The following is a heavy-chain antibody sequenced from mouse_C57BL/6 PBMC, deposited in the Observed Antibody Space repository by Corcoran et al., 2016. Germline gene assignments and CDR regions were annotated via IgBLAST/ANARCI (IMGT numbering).Heavy chain of an antibody. D-gene: IGHD2-5*01. CDR3: ARGGSNFPMDY. V-gene: IGHV1-18*01. Sequence: EVQLQQSGPELVKPGASVKIPCKASGYPFTDYNMDWVKQSHGKSLEWIGDINPNNGGTIYNQKFKGKATLTVDKSSSTAYMELRSLTSEDTAVYYCARGGSNFPMDYWGQGTSVTVSS. CDR1: GYPFTDYN. J-gene: IGHJ4*01. CDR2: INPNNGGT.